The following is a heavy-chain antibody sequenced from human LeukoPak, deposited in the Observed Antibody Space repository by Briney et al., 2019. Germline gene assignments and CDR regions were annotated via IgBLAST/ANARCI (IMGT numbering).Heavy chain of an antibody. Sequence: GESLKISCKGSGYSFTSYWIGWVRQMPGKGPEWMGIIYPGDSDTRYSPSFQGQVTISADRSISTAYLQWSSLKASDTAMYYCARQEYYYGSGSYPFWGKGTTVTVSS. CDR1: GYSFTSYW. CDR2: IYPGDSDT. V-gene: IGHV5-51*01. CDR3: ARQEYYYGSGSYPF. D-gene: IGHD3-10*01. J-gene: IGHJ6*04.